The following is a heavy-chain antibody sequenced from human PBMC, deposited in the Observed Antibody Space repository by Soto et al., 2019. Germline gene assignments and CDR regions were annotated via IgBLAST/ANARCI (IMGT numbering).Heavy chain of an antibody. CDR1: GGSVSSNSYY. V-gene: IGHV4-31*03. CDR3: ARGYDYDSVGFLFDS. CDR2: IYYSGST. J-gene: IGHJ5*01. Sequence: TLSLTYSVSGGSVSSNSYYFTWIRQHPGKGPEWIGHIYYSGSTYYNPSLKSRVTISLDMSKNKFSLKLTSVSAADTAVYYCARGYDYDSVGFLFDSWGQGTLVTVSS. D-gene: IGHD3-22*01.